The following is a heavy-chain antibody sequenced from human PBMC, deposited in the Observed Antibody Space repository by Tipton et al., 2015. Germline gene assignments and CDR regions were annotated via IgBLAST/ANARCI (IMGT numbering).Heavy chain of an antibody. V-gene: IGHV4-61*01. Sequence: TLSLTCTLSGGSVSRGYYDWTWIRQPPGKGLEWIGYISNSGNTKHNPSLKSRVTISLDTSKNQFSLKLSSVTAADTAVYYCARAVAGTFDYWGQGTLVTVSS. CDR1: GGSVSRGYYD. J-gene: IGHJ4*02. CDR2: ISNSGNT. D-gene: IGHD6-19*01. CDR3: ARAVAGTFDY.